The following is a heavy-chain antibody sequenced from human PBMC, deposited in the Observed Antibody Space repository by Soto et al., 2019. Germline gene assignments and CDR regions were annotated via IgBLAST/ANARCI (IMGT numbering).Heavy chain of an antibody. D-gene: IGHD6-6*01. CDR1: GGTFGTYA. CDR2: IIPMFATA. Sequence: QVQLVQSGAEVKKPGSSVKVSCKASGGTFGTYAISWVRQAPGQGLEWMGGIIPMFATANYAQKFQGRVTITAAESTSTAYMELSSLTSDDTAVYYCGRSAYGSSGVYYYYYDMDVWGQGTTVTVSS. CDR3: GRSAYGSSGVYYYYYDMDV. V-gene: IGHV1-69*01. J-gene: IGHJ6*02.